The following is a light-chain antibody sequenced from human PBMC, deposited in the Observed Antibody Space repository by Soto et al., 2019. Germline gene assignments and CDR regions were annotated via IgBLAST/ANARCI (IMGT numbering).Light chain of an antibody. J-gene: IGLJ2*01. CDR3: SSYAGSNNVV. V-gene: IGLV2-8*01. CDR2: EVS. CDR1: RSDVGGYNY. Sequence: QSALTQPPSASGSPGQSVTISCTGTRSDVGGYNYVSWYQQHPGKAPKLMIYEVSNRPSGVPDRFSGSKSGNTASLTVSGLQAEDEADYYCSSYAGSNNVVFGGGTKLTVL.